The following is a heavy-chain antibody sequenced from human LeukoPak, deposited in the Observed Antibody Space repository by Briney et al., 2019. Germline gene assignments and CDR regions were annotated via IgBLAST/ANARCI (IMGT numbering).Heavy chain of an antibody. CDR2: IWFDGSNI. V-gene: IGHV3-33*01. D-gene: IGHD6-19*01. J-gene: IGHJ4*02. Sequence: GRSLRLSCAASGFNFSSYGMHWVRQAPGKGLEWVTSIWFDGSNIHYADSVKGRVIISRDKSKSALYLQMNSLRAEDTAIYYCARGSLPMAVTGPFDHWGQGALVTVSS. CDR3: ARGSLPMAVTGPFDH. CDR1: GFNFSSYG.